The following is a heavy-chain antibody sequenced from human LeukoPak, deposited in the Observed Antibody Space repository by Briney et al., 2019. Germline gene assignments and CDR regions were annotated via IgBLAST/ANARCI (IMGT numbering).Heavy chain of an antibody. Sequence: GESLKISCKGSGYSFISSWIGWVRQMPGKGLKWMGIIYPGDSDTRYSPSFQGQVTISADKSISTAYLQWSSLKASDSAIYYCARLDDYGDYLQYWGQGTLVTVSS. CDR1: GYSFISSW. V-gene: IGHV5-51*01. D-gene: IGHD4-17*01. CDR3: ARLDDYGDYLQY. CDR2: IYPGDSDT. J-gene: IGHJ4*02.